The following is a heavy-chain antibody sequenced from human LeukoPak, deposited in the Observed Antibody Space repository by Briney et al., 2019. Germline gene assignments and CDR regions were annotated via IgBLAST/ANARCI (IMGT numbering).Heavy chain of an antibody. CDR3: ARDFYGARYFDY. Sequence: ASVKVSCTASGYTFTGYYMHWVRQAPGQGLEWMGWINPNSGGTNYAQKFQGRVTMTRDTSISTAYMELSRLRSDDTAVYYCARDFYGARYFDYWGQGTLVTVSS. J-gene: IGHJ4*02. D-gene: IGHD4-17*01. CDR2: INPNSGGT. CDR1: GYTFTGYY. V-gene: IGHV1-2*02.